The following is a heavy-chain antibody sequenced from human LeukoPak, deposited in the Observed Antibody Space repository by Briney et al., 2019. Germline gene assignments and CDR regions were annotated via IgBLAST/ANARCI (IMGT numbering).Heavy chain of an antibody. CDR3: ARGGYHAYYLDY. CDR2: ISYDGSNK. V-gene: IGHV3-30-3*01. D-gene: IGHD5-18*01. J-gene: IGHJ4*02. CDR1: GFTFSSYA. Sequence: GGFLRLSCAASGFTFSSYAMHWVRQAPGKGLEWVAVISYDGSNKYYADSVKGRFTISRDNAKNTLYLQMNSLRAEDTAVYYCARGGYHAYYLDYWGQGSLVTVSS.